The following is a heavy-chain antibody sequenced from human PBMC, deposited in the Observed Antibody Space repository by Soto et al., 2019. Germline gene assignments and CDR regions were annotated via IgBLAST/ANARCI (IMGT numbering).Heavy chain of an antibody. Sequence: EVQLVESGGGSVQLGGSLRLSCLASGFAFSDYWMHWVRQTPEKGLVWVSRINSGGTRTNYADSVKSRFTISRDNGKNRLFLQMNGLRVEDTAVYYCVQESPDFAADPDAYRVWGQGTKVTVS. CDR2: INSGGTRT. CDR1: GFAFSDYW. V-gene: IGHV3-74*01. CDR3: VQESPDFAADPDAYRV. J-gene: IGHJ3*01.